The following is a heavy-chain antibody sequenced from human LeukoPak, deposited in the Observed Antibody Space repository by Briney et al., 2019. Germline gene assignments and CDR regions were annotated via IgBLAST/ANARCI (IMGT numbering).Heavy chain of an antibody. CDR1: GGSISSYY. Sequence: SETLSLTCTVSGGSISSYYWSWIRQPPGKGLEWIGYIYYSGSTNYNPSLKSRVTMSVDTSKNQFSLKLSSVTAADTAVYYCARDLGYCTNGVCYRDAFDIWGQGTMVTVSS. D-gene: IGHD2-8*01. J-gene: IGHJ3*02. CDR3: ARDLGYCTNGVCYRDAFDI. CDR2: IYYSGST. V-gene: IGHV4-59*12.